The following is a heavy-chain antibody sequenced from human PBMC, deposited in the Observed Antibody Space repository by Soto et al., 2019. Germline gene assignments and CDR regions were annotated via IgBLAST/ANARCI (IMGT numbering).Heavy chain of an antibody. D-gene: IGHD3-22*01. V-gene: IGHV4-39*01. CDR2: IYYSGST. CDR3: ARLQTITMIVIDY. Sequence: SETLSLTCPFSGGSISSSSYYWGWIRQPPGKGLEWIGSIYYSGSTYYNPSLKSRVTISVDTSKNQFSLKLSSVTAADTAVYYCARLQTITMIVIDYWGQGTLVTVS. CDR1: GGSISSSSYY. J-gene: IGHJ4*02.